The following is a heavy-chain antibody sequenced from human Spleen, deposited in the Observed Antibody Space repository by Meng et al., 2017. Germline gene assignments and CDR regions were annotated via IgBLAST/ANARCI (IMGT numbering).Heavy chain of an antibody. CDR1: GFTFSSYW. D-gene: IGHD6-25*01. J-gene: IGHJ3*02. V-gene: IGHV3-74*01. Sequence: GESLKISCAASGFTFSSYWMNWVRQAPGKGLVWVSGIKSDGTSTRYADSVKGRFTISRDNAKNTLYLQMNSLRAEDTAVYYCARGSSGAFDIWGQGTMVTVSS. CDR3: ARGSSGAFDI. CDR2: IKSDGTST.